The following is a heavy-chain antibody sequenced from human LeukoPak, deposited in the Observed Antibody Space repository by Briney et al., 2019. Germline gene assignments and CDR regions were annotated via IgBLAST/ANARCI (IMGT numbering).Heavy chain of an antibody. CDR3: ASAPPLNYSDRGGYSFGHHAFDP. CDR2: IYDGGNT. CDR1: GDSTKSDT. J-gene: IGHJ3*01. D-gene: IGHD3-22*01. Sequence: PSETLSLTSSLSGDSTKSDTWTCIRQSPGKGLEWIGHIYDGGNTNYNPSLTSRVTMSIDTSENQFSLKLSSVTAAHAAVYFCASAPPLNYSDRGGYSFGHHAFDPWGQGAMVTVSS. V-gene: IGHV4-59*13.